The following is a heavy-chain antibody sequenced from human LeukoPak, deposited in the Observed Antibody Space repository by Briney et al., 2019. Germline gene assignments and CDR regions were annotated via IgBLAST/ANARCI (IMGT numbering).Heavy chain of an antibody. CDR3: AKVSSSWYLDSDAFDI. CDR2: ISGSGGST. CDR1: GFTFSSYA. J-gene: IGHJ3*02. D-gene: IGHD6-13*01. Sequence: GGSLRLSCAASGFTFSSYAMSWVRQAPGKGLEWVSAISGSGGSTYYTDSVKGRFTISRDNSKNTLYLQMNSLRAEDTAVYYCAKVSSSWYLDSDAFDIWGQGTMVTVSS. V-gene: IGHV3-23*01.